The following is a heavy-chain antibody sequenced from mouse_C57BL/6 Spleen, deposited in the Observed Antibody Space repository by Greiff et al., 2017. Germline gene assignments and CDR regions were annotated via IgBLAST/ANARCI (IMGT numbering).Heavy chain of an antibody. CDR3: TRTFYGSYYFDY. V-gene: IGHV1-5*01. D-gene: IGHD1-1*01. CDR1: GYTFTSYW. J-gene: IGHJ2*01. Sequence: EVQLQQSGTVLARPGASVKMSCKTSGYTFTSYWMHWVKQRPGQGLEWIGAIYPGNSDTSYNQKFKGKAKLTAVTSASTAYMELSSLTNEDSAVYYYTRTFYGSYYFDYWGQGTTLTVSS. CDR2: IYPGNSDT.